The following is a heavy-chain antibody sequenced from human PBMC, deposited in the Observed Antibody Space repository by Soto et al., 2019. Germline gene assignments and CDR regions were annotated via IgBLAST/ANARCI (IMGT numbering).Heavy chain of an antibody. CDR3: AKGGRQWLVTSDFNY. CDR2: VSHDGRNT. J-gene: IGHJ4*02. Sequence: VQLVESGGGVVQPGRSLRLSCAASGFTFSYYAMHWVRQAPGKGLEWVAVVSHDGRNTHYADSVKGRFTISRDSSKNTVSLEMTSLRAEDTAVYSCAKGGRQWLVTSDFNYWGQGALVTVSS. V-gene: IGHV3-30*18. D-gene: IGHD6-19*01. CDR1: GFTFSYYA.